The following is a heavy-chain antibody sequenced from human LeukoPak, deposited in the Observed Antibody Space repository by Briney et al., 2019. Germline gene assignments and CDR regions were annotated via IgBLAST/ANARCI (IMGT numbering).Heavy chain of an antibody. CDR1: GGSFSGYY. Sequence: PSETLPLTCAVYGGSFSGYYWSWIRQPPGKGLEWIGEINHSGSTNYNPSLKSRVTISVDTSKNQFSLNLSSVTAADTAVYYCARESVVVAARPFDYWGQGTLVTVSS. CDR3: ARESVVVAARPFDY. J-gene: IGHJ4*02. CDR2: INHSGST. D-gene: IGHD2-15*01. V-gene: IGHV4-34*01.